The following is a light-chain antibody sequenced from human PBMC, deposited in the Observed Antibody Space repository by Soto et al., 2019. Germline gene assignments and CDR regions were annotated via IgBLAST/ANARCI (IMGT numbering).Light chain of an antibody. V-gene: IGKV3-20*01. CDR3: QQYGSSPPT. Sequence: ETVLTQSPGTLSFSPGQRATLSCSASQSVSSNYLAWYQHKPGQAPRLLIYGASSRATGIPDRFSGSGSGTDFTLTVSRLEPEDFAVFYCQQYGSSPPTFGQGTKVDIK. CDR1: QSVSSNY. J-gene: IGKJ2*01. CDR2: GAS.